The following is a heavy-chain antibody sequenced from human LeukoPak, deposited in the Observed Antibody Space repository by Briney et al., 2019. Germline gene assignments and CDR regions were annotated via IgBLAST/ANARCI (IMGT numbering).Heavy chain of an antibody. CDR1: GFTFSSYA. Sequence: HSGGSLRLSCAASGFTFSSYAMSWVRQAPGKGLEWVSAISGSGGSTYYADSVKGRFTISRDNSKDTLYLQMNSLRAEDTAVYYCAKDPGIGRGIDWGQGTLVTVSS. CDR3: AKDPGIGRGID. D-gene: IGHD1-14*01. J-gene: IGHJ4*02. CDR2: ISGSGGST. V-gene: IGHV3-23*01.